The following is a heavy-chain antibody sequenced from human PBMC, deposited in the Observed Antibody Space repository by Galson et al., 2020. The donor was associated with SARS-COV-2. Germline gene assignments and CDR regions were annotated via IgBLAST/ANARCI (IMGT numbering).Heavy chain of an antibody. Sequence: KIGESLKISCKRSGYSFTSYWIGWVRQMPGKGLEWMGIIYPGDSDTRYSPSFQGQVTISADKSISTAYLQWSSLKASDTAMYYCARSRIAAAAYNWFDPWGQGTLVTVSS. J-gene: IGHJ5*02. V-gene: IGHV5-51*01. CDR2: IYPGDSDT. D-gene: IGHD6-13*01. CDR1: GYSFTSYW. CDR3: ARSRIAAAAYNWFDP.